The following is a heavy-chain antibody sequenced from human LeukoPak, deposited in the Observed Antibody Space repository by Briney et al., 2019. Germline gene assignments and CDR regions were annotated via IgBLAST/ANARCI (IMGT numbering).Heavy chain of an antibody. CDR3: ARPRNGDPGGY. V-gene: IGHV3-21*01. CDR1: GFTFSSYS. D-gene: IGHD4-17*01. Sequence: GGSLRLSCAASGFTFSSYSMNWVLQAPGKGLEWVSSISSSSSYIYYADSVKGRFTISRDNAKNSLYLQMNSLRAEDTAVYYCARPRNGDPGGYWGQGTLVTVSS. J-gene: IGHJ4*02. CDR2: ISSSSSYI.